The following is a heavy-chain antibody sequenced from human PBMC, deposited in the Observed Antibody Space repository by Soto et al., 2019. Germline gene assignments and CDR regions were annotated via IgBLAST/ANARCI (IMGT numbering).Heavy chain of an antibody. D-gene: IGHD5-18*01. Sequence: PSETLSLTCTVSGGSISSYYWSWIRQPPGKGLEWIGYIYYSGSTNYNPSLKSRVTISVDTSKNQFSLKLSSVTAADTAVYYCARVPLDTAMSSRFDYWGQGTLVTVSS. J-gene: IGHJ4*02. CDR1: GGSISSYY. CDR2: IYYSGST. V-gene: IGHV4-59*01. CDR3: ARVPLDTAMSSRFDY.